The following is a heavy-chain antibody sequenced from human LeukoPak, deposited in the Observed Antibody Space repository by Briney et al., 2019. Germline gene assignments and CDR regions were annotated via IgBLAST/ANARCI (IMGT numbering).Heavy chain of an antibody. CDR1: GFTFSSYS. J-gene: IGHJ4*02. D-gene: IGHD3-10*01. CDR3: APVGLLWFGELGY. V-gene: IGHV3-21*01. Sequence: GGSLRLSCAASGFTFSSYSMNWVRQAPGKGLEWVSSISSSSSYIYYADSVKGRFTISRDNAKNSLYLQMNGLRAEDTAVYYCAPVGLLWFGELGYWGQGTLVTVSS. CDR2: ISSSSSYI.